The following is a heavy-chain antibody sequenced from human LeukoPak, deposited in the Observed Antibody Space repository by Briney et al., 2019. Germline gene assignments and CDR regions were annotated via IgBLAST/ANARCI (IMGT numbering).Heavy chain of an antibody. V-gene: IGHV4-59*01. Sequence: SETLSLTCTVSGGSLSSYYWSWIRQPPGKGLEWIGYIYYSGSTNYNPSLKSRVTISVDTSKNQFSLKLSSVTAADTAVYYCARMPITMIVARAFDIWGQGTMVTVSS. J-gene: IGHJ3*02. CDR3: ARMPITMIVARAFDI. CDR1: GGSLSSYY. D-gene: IGHD3-22*01. CDR2: IYYSGST.